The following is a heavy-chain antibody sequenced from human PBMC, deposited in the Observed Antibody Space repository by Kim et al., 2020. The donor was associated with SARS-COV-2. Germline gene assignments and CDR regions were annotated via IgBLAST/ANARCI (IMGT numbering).Heavy chain of an antibody. Sequence: EGSLRLSCAASGFTFNNYGMHWVRRAPGKGLEGVAAISYDGSTEYYVDSVRGRFTVSRDNSKNTLYLQMSSLRAEDTALYYCGRGGRYNGRYSYYGMDVWGQGTTVTVSS. D-gene: IGHD1-26*01. V-gene: IGHV3-30*03. CDR2: ISYDGSTE. CDR3: GRGGRYNGRYSYYGMDV. J-gene: IGHJ6*02. CDR1: GFTFNNYG.